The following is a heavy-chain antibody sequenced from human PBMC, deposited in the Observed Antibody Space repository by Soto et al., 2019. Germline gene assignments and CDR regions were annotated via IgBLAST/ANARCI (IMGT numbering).Heavy chain of an antibody. J-gene: IGHJ4*01. CDR2: IFPGDSDT. CDR1: GYIFANDW. Sequence: PGESLKISCKGSGYIFANDWIAWVRQMPGKGLEWMGIIFPGDSDTRYSPSFQGQVTISADKSINTAYLQWSSLKASDTAVYYCARRVAAHPYFDFWRHGALVTASS. CDR3: ARRVAAHPYFDF. D-gene: IGHD6-6*01. V-gene: IGHV5-51*01.